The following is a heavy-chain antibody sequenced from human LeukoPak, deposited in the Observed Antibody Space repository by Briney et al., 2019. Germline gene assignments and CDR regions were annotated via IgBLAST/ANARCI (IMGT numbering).Heavy chain of an antibody. V-gene: IGHV4-4*07. CDR2: IYTSGST. CDR1: GGSISSYY. CDR3: ARDPRLWFGVYGMDV. Sequence: PSETLSLTCTASGGSISSYYWSWIRQPAGKGLEWIGRIYTSGSTNYNPSLKSRVTMSVDTSKNQFSLKLSSVTAADTAVYYCARDPRLWFGVYGMDVWGQGTTVTVSS. D-gene: IGHD3-10*01. J-gene: IGHJ6*02.